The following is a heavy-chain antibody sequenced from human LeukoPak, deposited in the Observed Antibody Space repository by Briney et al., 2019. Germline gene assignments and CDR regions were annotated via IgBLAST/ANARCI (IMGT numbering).Heavy chain of an antibody. V-gene: IGHV3-43*01. CDR2: ITWDGATT. CDR3: ARDGGVISS. D-gene: IGHD2-8*02. J-gene: IGHJ4*02. Sequence: GGSLRLSCATSGFAFAQYMMHWVRQAPGKGLEWVSLITWDGATTLYSGSVKGRFTISRDNSKNSLYLQMNSLRAEDTAVYYCARDGGVISSWGQGTLVTVSS. CDR1: GFAFAQYM.